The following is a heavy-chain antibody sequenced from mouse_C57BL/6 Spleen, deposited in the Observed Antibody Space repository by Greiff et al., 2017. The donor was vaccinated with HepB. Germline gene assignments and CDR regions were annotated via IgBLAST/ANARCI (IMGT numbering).Heavy chain of an antibody. CDR1: GFTFTDYY. CDR2: IRNKANGYTT. D-gene: IGHD1-1*01. CDR3: ARWDGFSYAMDY. J-gene: IGHJ4*01. Sequence: EVQLVESGGGLVQPGGSLSLSCAASGFTFTDYYMSWVRQPPGKALEWLGFIRNKANGYTTEYSASVKGRFTISRDNSQSILYLQMNALRAEDSATYYCARWDGFSYAMDYWGQGTSVTVSS. V-gene: IGHV7-3*01.